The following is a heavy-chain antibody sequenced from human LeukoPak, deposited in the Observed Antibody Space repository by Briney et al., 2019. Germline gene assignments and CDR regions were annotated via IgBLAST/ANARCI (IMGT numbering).Heavy chain of an antibody. CDR3: ARTKVDTAMAPYYYYYYMDV. CDR2: IIPIFGTA. Sequence: SVKVSCKASGGTFSSYAISWVRQAPGQGLEWMGGIIPIFGTANYAQKFQGRVTITADESTSTAYMELSSLRSEDTAVYYCARTKVDTAMAPYYYYYYMDVWGKGTTVTVSS. V-gene: IGHV1-69*13. CDR1: GGTFSSYA. D-gene: IGHD5-18*01. J-gene: IGHJ6*03.